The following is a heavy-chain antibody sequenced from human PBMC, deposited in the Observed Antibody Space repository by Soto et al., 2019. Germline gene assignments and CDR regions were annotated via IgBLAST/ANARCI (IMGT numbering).Heavy chain of an antibody. J-gene: IGHJ4*02. V-gene: IGHV3-64*02. CDR2: ISSNGGST. CDR3: ARGSYCSSTSCYHFGQNDFDY. Sequence: EVQLVESGEGLVQPGGSLRLSCAASGFTFSSYAMHWVRQAPGKGLEYVSAISSNGGSTYYADSVKGRFTISRDNSKNTLYLQMGSLRAEDMAVYYCARGSYCSSTSCYHFGQNDFDYWGQGTLVTVSS. CDR1: GFTFSSYA. D-gene: IGHD2-2*01.